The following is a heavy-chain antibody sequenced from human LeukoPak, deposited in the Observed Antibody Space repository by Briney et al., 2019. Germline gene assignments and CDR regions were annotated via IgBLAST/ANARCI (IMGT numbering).Heavy chain of an antibody. CDR2: IYYSGST. Sequence: SETLSLTCTVSGGSISSGGYYWSWIRQHPGKGLEWIGYIYYSGSTYYNPSLKSRVTISVDTSKNQFSLKLSSVTAADTAVYYCARGPYYYDSSGYPNPYYFDYWGQGTLVTVSS. D-gene: IGHD3-22*01. CDR3: ARGPYYYDSSGYPNPYYFDY. J-gene: IGHJ4*02. V-gene: IGHV4-31*03. CDR1: GGSISSGGYY.